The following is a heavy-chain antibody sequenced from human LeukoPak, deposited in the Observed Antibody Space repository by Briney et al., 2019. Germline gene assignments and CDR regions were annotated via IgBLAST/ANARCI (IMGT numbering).Heavy chain of an antibody. D-gene: IGHD3-9*01. CDR1: GGSISSGGYY. V-gene: IGHV4-30-4*08. CDR2: IYYSGST. Sequence: PSETLSLTCTVSGGSISSGGYYWSWIRQHPGKGLEWIGYIYYSGSTYYNPSLKSRVTISVDTSKNQFSLKLSSVTAADTAMYYCARGSAYYDILTGPMDVWGKGTTVTVSS. J-gene: IGHJ6*03. CDR3: ARGSAYYDILTGPMDV.